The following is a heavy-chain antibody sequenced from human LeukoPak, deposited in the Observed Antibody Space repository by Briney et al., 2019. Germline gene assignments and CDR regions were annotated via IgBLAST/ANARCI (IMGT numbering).Heavy chain of an antibody. CDR1: GFPFSGYW. J-gene: IGHJ4*02. D-gene: IGHD6-13*01. CDR2: IKKDGSEK. Sequence: GGSLRLSCATSGFPFSGYWMSWVRQAPGKGLEWVANIKKDGSEKNYVDSVKGRFTISRDNAKNSLYLQMNSLRAEDAALYYCARGDFHGSSSSIDYWGQGTLVTVSS. CDR3: ARGDFHGSSSSIDY. V-gene: IGHV3-7*03.